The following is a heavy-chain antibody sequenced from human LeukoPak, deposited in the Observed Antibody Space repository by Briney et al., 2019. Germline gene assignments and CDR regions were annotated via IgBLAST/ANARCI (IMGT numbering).Heavy chain of an antibody. D-gene: IGHD6-13*01. CDR3: AKASPLEAYSSSWSSDFDY. V-gene: IGHV3-53*01. CDR1: GFTVSSNY. J-gene: IGHJ4*02. Sequence: GGSLRLSCAASGFTVSSNYMSWVRQAPGKGLEWVSVIYSGATTYYADSVKGRFTISRDNSKNTLYLQMNSLRAEDTAVYYCAKASPLEAYSSSWSSDFDYWGQGTLVTASS. CDR2: IYSGATT.